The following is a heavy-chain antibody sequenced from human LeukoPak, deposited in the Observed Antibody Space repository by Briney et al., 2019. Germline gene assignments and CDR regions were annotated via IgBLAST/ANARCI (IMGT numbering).Heavy chain of an antibody. D-gene: IGHD3-10*01. Sequence: PSETLSLTCTVSGGSISSSSYYWGWIRQPPGKGLEWIGSIYYSGSTYYNPSLKSRVTISVDTSKNQFSLKLSSVAAADTAVYYCARAVTMVRGVRLLSRFDYWGQGTLVTVSS. J-gene: IGHJ4*02. CDR1: GGSISSSSYY. CDR3: ARAVTMVRGVRLLSRFDY. V-gene: IGHV4-39*01. CDR2: IYYSGST.